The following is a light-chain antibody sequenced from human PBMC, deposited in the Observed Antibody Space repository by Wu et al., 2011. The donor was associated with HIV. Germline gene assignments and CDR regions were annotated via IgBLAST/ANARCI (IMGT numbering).Light chain of an antibody. CDR3: QQYVSSPT. Sequence: EIVLTQSPGTLSLSPGERATLSCRASQSVSSSYLAWYQQKPGQAPRLLIYGASSRATGIPDRISGSGSGTLFTLTISRLEPEDSAVYFCQQYVSSPTFGKGHDWRLN. V-gene: IGKV3-20*01. CDR2: GAS. J-gene: IGKJ5*01. CDR1: QSVSSSY.